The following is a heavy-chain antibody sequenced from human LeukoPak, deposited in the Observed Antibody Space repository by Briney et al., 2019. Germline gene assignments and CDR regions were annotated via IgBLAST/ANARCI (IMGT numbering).Heavy chain of an antibody. D-gene: IGHD6-13*01. CDR3: ARATYSSSWYEGLDY. CDR2: ISAYNGNT. Sequence: ASVKVSCKASGYTFTSYDINWVRQAPGQGLEWMGWISAYNGNTNYAQKLQGRVTMTTDTSTSTAYMELRSLRSDDTAVYYCARATYSSSWYEGLDYWGQGTLVTVSS. V-gene: IGHV1-18*01. J-gene: IGHJ4*02. CDR1: GYTFTSYD.